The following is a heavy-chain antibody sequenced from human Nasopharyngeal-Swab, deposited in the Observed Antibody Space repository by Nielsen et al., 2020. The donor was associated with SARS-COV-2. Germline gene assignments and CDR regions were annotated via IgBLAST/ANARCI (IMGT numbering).Heavy chain of an antibody. D-gene: IGHD6-13*01. Sequence: SLKISCAASGFTSDDYAMHWVRQAPGKGLEWVSGISWNSGSIGYADSVKGRFTISRANAKNSLYLQMNSLRAEDTALYYCAKDPSFGYSSSWTEGWFDPWGQGTLVTVSS. CDR3: AKDPSFGYSSSWTEGWFDP. V-gene: IGHV3-9*02. J-gene: IGHJ5*02. CDR1: GFTSDDYA. CDR2: ISWNSGSI.